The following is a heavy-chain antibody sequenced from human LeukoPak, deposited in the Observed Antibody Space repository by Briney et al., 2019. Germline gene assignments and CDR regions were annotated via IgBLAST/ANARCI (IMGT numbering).Heavy chain of an antibody. CDR3: VRDFEWSFDT. CDR1: GFTFSTFA. J-gene: IGHJ4*02. D-gene: IGHD3-3*01. CDR2: IFPSGGEI. Sequence: GGSLRLSCEASGFTFSTFAMIWVRQPPGKGLEWVSSIFPSGGEIHYADSVRGRFTISRDNSKSTLSLQMNSLRAEDTALYYCVRDFEWSFDTWAQGTLVTVSS. V-gene: IGHV3-23*01.